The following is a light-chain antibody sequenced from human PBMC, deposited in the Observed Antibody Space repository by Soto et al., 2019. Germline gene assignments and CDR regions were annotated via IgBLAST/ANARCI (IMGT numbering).Light chain of an antibody. Sequence: EIVLTRSPGTLSLSPGERATLSCRASQGVRGNYIAWYQQTPGQAPRLLIYGASSRATGIPDRFSGSGSGTDFTLSISRLEPEDFALYYCQQYGYSPFMFGQGTKVDIK. J-gene: IGKJ1*01. CDR1: QGVRGNY. CDR2: GAS. CDR3: QQYGYSPFM. V-gene: IGKV3-20*01.